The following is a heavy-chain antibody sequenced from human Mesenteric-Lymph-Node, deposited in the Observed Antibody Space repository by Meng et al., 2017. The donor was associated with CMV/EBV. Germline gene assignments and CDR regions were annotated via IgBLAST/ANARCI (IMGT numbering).Heavy chain of an antibody. CDR3: ARDLGTARPSGY. J-gene: IGHJ4*02. V-gene: IGHV4-4*01. CDR1: GGSIGSNNW. Sequence: CAASGGSIGSNNWCNWFRQPPGYGLDWIGEIYHSGSTNYTPSLKCRVTISVDKSKNQLSLKVTSMTAADTAVYFCARDLGTARPSGYWGQGTLVTVSS. CDR2: IYHSGST. D-gene: IGHD5-18*01.